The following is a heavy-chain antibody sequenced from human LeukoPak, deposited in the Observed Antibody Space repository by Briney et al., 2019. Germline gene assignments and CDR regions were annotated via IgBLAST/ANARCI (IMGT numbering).Heavy chain of an antibody. D-gene: IGHD3-22*01. V-gene: IGHV3-21*05. J-gene: IGHJ4*02. CDR1: GFTFSSYS. Sequence: GGSLRLSCAASGFTFSSYSMNWVRQAPGKGLEWVSYISSSSSYIYYADSVKGRFTISRDNAKNSLYLQMNSLRAEDTAVYYCARALIQSITMIDWGQGTLVTVSS. CDR3: ARALIQSITMID. CDR2: ISSSSSYI.